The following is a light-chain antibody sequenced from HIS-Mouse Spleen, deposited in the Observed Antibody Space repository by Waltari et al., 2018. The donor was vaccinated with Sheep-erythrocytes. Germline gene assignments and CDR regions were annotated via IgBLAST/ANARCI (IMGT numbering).Light chain of an antibody. CDR3: SSYAGSNNWV. CDR1: SSAVGGYTY. CDR2: EVS. J-gene: IGLJ3*02. V-gene: IGLV2-8*01. Sequence: QSALTQPPSASGSPGQSVPISCTGTSSAVGGYTYVSWYQQHPGKAPKLMIYEVSKRPSGVPDRFSGSKSGNTASLTVSGLQAEDEADYYCSSYAGSNNWVFGGGTKLTVL.